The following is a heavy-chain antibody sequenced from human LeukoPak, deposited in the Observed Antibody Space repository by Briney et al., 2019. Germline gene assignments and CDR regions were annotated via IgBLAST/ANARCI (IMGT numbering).Heavy chain of an antibody. J-gene: IGHJ4*02. Sequence: GGSLRLSCAASGFTFSSYEMNWVRQAPGKGLEWVSAISGSEVSTYYADSVKGRFTISRDNSKNTPYLQMNSLRAEDTAVYYCARGGVWGSFRFLTYWGQGTLVTVSS. V-gene: IGHV3-23*01. CDR3: ARGGVWGSFRFLTY. CDR2: ISGSEVST. CDR1: GFTFSSYE. D-gene: IGHD3-16*02.